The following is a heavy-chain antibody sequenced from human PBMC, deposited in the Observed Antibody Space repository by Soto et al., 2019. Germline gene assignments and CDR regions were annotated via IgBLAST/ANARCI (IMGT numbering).Heavy chain of an antibody. Sequence: SVKVSCKASGGTFSSYAISWVRQAPGQGLEWMGGIIPIFGTANYAQKFQGRVTITADKSTSTAYMELSSLRSEDTAVYYCARIGDSSAPWAPFDYWGQGTLVTVSS. V-gene: IGHV1-69*06. CDR2: IIPIFGTA. D-gene: IGHD3-22*01. CDR1: GGTFSSYA. J-gene: IGHJ4*02. CDR3: ARIGDSSAPWAPFDY.